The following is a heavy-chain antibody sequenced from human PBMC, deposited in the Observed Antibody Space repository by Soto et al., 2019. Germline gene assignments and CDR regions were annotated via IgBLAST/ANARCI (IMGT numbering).Heavy chain of an antibody. CDR3: ARESSLDTAMVFGPYYYYGMDV. CDR2: ITPNSGNT. Sequence: ASVKVSSKTSGYIFTGYFIHWVRQTPGQGLQWMGRITPNSGNTNYAQKLQGRVTMTTDTSTSTAYMELRSLRSDDTAVYYCARESSLDTAMVFGPYYYYGMDVWGQGTTVIVSS. CDR1: GYIFTGYF. V-gene: IGHV1-18*04. J-gene: IGHJ6*02. D-gene: IGHD5-18*01.